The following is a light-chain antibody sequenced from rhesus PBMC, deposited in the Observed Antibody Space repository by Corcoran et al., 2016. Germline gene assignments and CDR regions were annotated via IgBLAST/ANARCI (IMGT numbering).Light chain of an antibody. Sequence: EIVLTQSPATLSLFPGERATLSCRASQSVGSSFAWYPQKPPPAPRLLLYGASPRATGIPDRFRGSGSGTDFTLTISTLEPEDFAVYYCQQFNDWPLTFGGGTKMEIK. V-gene: IGKV3-42*03. J-gene: IGKJ4*01. CDR3: QQFNDWPLT. CDR2: GAS. CDR1: QSVGSS.